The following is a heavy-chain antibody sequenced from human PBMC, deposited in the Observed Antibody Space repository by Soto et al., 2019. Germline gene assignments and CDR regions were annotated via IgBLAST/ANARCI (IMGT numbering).Heavy chain of an antibody. CDR1: CGSFSGYY. CDR3: ARGRGYSYGLRRYYGMDV. CDR2: INHSGST. D-gene: IGHD5-18*01. V-gene: IGHV4-34*01. Sequence: PSETLSLTCAVYCGSFSGYYWSWIRQPPGKGLEWIGEINHSGSTNYNPSLKSRVTISVDTSKNQFSLKLSSVTAADTAVYYCARGRGYSYGLRRYYGMDVWGQGTTVTVS. J-gene: IGHJ6*02.